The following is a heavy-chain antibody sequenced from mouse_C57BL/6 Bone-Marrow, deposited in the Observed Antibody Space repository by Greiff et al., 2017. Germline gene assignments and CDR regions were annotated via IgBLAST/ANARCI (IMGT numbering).Heavy chain of an antibody. J-gene: IGHJ2*01. CDR2: IDPANGNT. CDR3: ARAHFYVGYYGYFDY. D-gene: IGHD2-3*01. Sequence: EVQGVESVAELVRPGASVKLSCTASGFNIKNTYMHWVKQRPEQGLEWIGRIDPANGNTKYAPKFQGKATITADTSSNTAYLQLSSLTSEYTAIYYCARAHFYVGYYGYFDYWGQGTTLTVSS. V-gene: IGHV14-3*01. CDR1: GFNIKNTY.